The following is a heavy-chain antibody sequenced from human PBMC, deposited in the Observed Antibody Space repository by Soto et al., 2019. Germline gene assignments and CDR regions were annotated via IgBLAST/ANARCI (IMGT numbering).Heavy chain of an antibody. CDR3: ARGLYQLPSRDAFDI. CDR2: IIPILGIA. D-gene: IGHD2-2*01. J-gene: IGHJ3*02. Sequence: QVQLEQSGAEVKKPGSSVKVSCKASGGTFSSYTISWVRQAPGQRLEWMGRIIPILGIANYAQKFQGRVTITADKSTSTAYMELSSLRSEDTAVYYCARGLYQLPSRDAFDIWGQGTMVTVSS. CDR1: GGTFSSYT. V-gene: IGHV1-69*02.